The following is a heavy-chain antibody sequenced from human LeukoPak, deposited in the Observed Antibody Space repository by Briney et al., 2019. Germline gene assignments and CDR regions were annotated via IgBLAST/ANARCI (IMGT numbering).Heavy chain of an antibody. V-gene: IGHV3-53*01. CDR2: ISDGGVT. CDR3: GGSGSYYTPSYY. J-gene: IGHJ4*02. D-gene: IGHD3-10*01. Sequence: GGSVRLSCATSDFTVSDNFMSWVRQAPGRGLEWVSVISDGGVTYYADSVKGRFTISRDDSNDTLYLQMNSLRPEDTAVYYCGGSGSYYTPSYYWGQGTLVTVSS. CDR1: DFTVSDNF.